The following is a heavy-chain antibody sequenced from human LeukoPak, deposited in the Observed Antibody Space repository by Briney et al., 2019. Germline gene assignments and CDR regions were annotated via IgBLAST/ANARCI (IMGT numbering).Heavy chain of an antibody. CDR1: GYTCTSYD. Sequence: ASVTVSCKASGYTCTSYDINWVRQATGQGLEWMGWMNPNSGNTGYAQKFQGRVTMTRNTSISTAYMELSSLRSEDTALYYCARGEVGATEFDYWGQGTLVTVSS. J-gene: IGHJ4*02. V-gene: IGHV1-8*01. D-gene: IGHD1-26*01. CDR3: ARGEVGATEFDY. CDR2: MNPNSGNT.